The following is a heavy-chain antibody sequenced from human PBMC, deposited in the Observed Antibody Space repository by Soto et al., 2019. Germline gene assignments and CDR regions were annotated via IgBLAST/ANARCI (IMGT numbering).Heavy chain of an antibody. CDR2: INHSGST. Sequence: QVQLQQWGAGLLKPSETLSLTCAVYGGSFSGYYWSWIRQPPGKGLEWIGEINHSGSTNYNPSLKSRVTLSVDTSKNQFALKLSSVTAADTAVYYCAIKGGAGQQLVSPSNQNWFDPWGQGTLVTVSS. D-gene: IGHD6-13*01. CDR1: GGSFSGYY. V-gene: IGHV4-34*01. CDR3: AIKGGAGQQLVSPSNQNWFDP. J-gene: IGHJ5*02.